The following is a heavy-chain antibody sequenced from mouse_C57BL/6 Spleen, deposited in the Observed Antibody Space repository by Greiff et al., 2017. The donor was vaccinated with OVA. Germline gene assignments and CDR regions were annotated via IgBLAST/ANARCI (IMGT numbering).Heavy chain of an antibody. J-gene: IGHJ3*01. CDR3: AREGTGYYDYDGFAY. CDR1: GYTFTSYW. Sequence: QVQLQQPGAELVKPGASVKLSCKASGYTFTSYWMHWVKQRPGQGLEWIGMIHPNSGSTNYNEKFKSKATLTVDKSSSTAYMQLSSLTSEDSAVYYCAREGTGYYDYDGFAYWGQGTLVTVSA. CDR2: IHPNSGST. D-gene: IGHD2-4*01. V-gene: IGHV1-64*01.